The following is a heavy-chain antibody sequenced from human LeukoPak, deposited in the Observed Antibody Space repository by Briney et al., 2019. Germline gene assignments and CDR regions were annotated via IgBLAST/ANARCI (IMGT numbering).Heavy chain of an antibody. V-gene: IGHV3-74*01. D-gene: IGHD3-22*01. Sequence: PGGSLRLSCAASGFTFSSYWMHWVRQAPGMGLVWVSRINSDGSSTSYADSVKGRFTISRDNAKNTLYLQMNSLRAEDTAVYYCAREDSYDSSGYYTPFDYWGQGTLVTVSS. CDR1: GFTFSSYW. CDR2: INSDGSST. J-gene: IGHJ4*02. CDR3: AREDSYDSSGYYTPFDY.